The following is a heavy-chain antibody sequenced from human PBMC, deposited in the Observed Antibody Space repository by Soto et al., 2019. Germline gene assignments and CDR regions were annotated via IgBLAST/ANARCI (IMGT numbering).Heavy chain of an antibody. Sequence: QVQLVQSGAEVRKPGSSLRVSCKSSGATFSTTGISWVRQAPGQGLEWMGGIIPLFGTPKYARKFQGRVSITADEYTNTVYLELNSLRPDGAAVYYFAGASPVICGGDPCFRTGSSFHSWGEGSLVIVSS. D-gene: IGHD2-21*02. CDR3: AGASPVICGGDPCFRTGSSFHS. V-gene: IGHV1-69*01. CDR1: GATFSTTG. CDR2: IIPLFGTP. J-gene: IGHJ5*01.